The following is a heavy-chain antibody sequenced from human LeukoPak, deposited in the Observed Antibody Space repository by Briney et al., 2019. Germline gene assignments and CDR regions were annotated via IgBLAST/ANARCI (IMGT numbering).Heavy chain of an antibody. CDR2: ISGSGGST. V-gene: IGHV3-23*01. Sequence: GGSLRLSCAASGFTFSSYAMSWVRQAPGKGLEWVSAISGSGGSTYYADSVKGRFTISRDNSKNTLYLQMNSLRAEDTAVYYCARDGSGSYFLDFDYWGQGTLVTVSS. D-gene: IGHD1-26*01. CDR3: ARDGSGSYFLDFDY. CDR1: GFTFSSYA. J-gene: IGHJ4*02.